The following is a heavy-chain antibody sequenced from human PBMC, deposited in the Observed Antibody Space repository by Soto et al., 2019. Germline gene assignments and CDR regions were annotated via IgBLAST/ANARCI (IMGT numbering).Heavy chain of an antibody. CDR2: ISGSGGST. CDR3: AHLNWDGDYPNWFDP. D-gene: IGHD4-17*01. CDR1: GFTFSSYA. J-gene: IGHJ5*02. Sequence: EVQLLESGGGLVQPGGSLRLSCAASGFTFSSYAMSWVRQAPGKGLEWVSAISGSGGSTYYADSVKGRFTISRDNSKNTLYLQMNRLRAEDTAVYYCAHLNWDGDYPNWFDPWGQGTLVTVSS. V-gene: IGHV3-23*01.